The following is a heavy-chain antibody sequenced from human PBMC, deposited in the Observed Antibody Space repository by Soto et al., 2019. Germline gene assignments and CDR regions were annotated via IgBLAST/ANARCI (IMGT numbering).Heavy chain of an antibody. V-gene: IGHV3-23*01. CDR1: GFTFSSYA. Sequence: GGSLRLSCAASGFTFSSYAMSWVRQAPGKGLEWVSAISGSGGSTYYADSVKGRFTISRDNSKNTLYLQMNSLRAEDTAVYYCAKGLETRYYYGSGSFRQHLYYYYGMDVWGQGTTVTV. J-gene: IGHJ6*02. CDR2: ISGSGGST. CDR3: AKGLETRYYYGSGSFRQHLYYYYGMDV. D-gene: IGHD3-10*01.